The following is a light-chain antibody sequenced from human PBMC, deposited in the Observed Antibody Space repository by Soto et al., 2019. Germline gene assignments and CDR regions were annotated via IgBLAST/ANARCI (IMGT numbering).Light chain of an antibody. CDR2: EVN. CDR1: SSDLGGYNF. CDR3: SEYGGSNNVV. Sequence: QSALTQPPSASGSPGQSVTISCTGTSSDLGGYNFVSWYQQHPGKAPKLMIFEVNKRPSGVPDRFSGSKSGNTASLTVSGLQAEDEADYYCSEYGGSNNVVFGGGTKVTVL. V-gene: IGLV2-8*01. J-gene: IGLJ2*01.